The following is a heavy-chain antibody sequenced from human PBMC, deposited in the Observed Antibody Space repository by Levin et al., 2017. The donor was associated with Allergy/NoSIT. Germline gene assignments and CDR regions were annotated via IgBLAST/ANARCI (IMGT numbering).Heavy chain of an antibody. V-gene: IGHV3-9*01. Sequence: LSLTCAASGFTFDDYAMHWVRQAPGKGLEWVSGISWNSGSIGYADSVKGRFTISRDNAKNSLYLQMNSLRAEDTALYYCAKDERSSWEDNWFDPWGQGTLVTVSS. D-gene: IGHD6-13*01. CDR3: AKDERSSWEDNWFDP. CDR2: ISWNSGSI. J-gene: IGHJ5*02. CDR1: GFTFDDYA.